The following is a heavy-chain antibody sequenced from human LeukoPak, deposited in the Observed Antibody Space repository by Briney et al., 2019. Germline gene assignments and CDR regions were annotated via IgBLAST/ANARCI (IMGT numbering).Heavy chain of an antibody. D-gene: IGHD6-6*01. Sequence: PSETLSLTCTVSGGSISSSSYYWGWIRQPPGKGLEWIGSIYYSGSTYYNPSLKSRVTISVDTSKNQFSLMLNSVTAADTAVYYCARRSSSNWLDPWGQGTLVTVSS. J-gene: IGHJ5*02. CDR1: GGSISSSSYY. CDR2: IYYSGST. V-gene: IGHV4-39*01. CDR3: ARRSSSNWLDP.